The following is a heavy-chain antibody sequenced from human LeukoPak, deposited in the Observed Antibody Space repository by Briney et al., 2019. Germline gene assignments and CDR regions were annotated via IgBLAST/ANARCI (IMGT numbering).Heavy chain of an antibody. D-gene: IGHD6-19*01. CDR1: GGSVSSSRYY. CDR2: IYHGSA. V-gene: IGHV4-61*01. CDR3: AREGGRQWLVSGTLDS. J-gene: IGHJ5*01. Sequence: SETLSLTCTVSGGSVSSSRYYWTWIRQPPGKGLEWIGYIYHGSATYNPSLESRVTISTDTSKNQFSLKVTSVTAADTAVYYCAREGGRQWLVSGTLDSWGQGTLVTVSS.